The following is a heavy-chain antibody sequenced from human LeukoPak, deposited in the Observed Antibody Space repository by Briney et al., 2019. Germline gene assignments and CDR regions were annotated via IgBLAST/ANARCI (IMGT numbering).Heavy chain of an antibody. CDR3: ARASNDYGDYTFGY. Sequence: SETLSLTCTVSGGSISSYYWSWIRQPPGKGLEWIGYIYYSGSTNYNPSLKSRVTISVDTSKNQFSLKLSSVTAADTAVYYCARASNDYGDYTFGYWGQGTLVTVSS. V-gene: IGHV4-59*01. CDR2: IYYSGST. CDR1: GGSISSYY. J-gene: IGHJ4*02. D-gene: IGHD4-17*01.